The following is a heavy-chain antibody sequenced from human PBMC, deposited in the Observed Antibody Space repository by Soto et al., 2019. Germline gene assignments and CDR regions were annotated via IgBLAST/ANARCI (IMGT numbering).Heavy chain of an antibody. V-gene: IGHV3-23*01. Sequence: QPGGSLRLSCAASGFTFSSYAMSWVRQAPGKGLEWVSAISGSGGSTYYADSVKGRFTISRDNSKNTLYLQMNSLRAEDTAVYYCAKGLGSLTGYHKTPLNWFDPWGQGTLVTVSS. CDR1: GFTFSSYA. D-gene: IGHD3-9*01. CDR2: ISGSGGST. J-gene: IGHJ5*02. CDR3: AKGLGSLTGYHKTPLNWFDP.